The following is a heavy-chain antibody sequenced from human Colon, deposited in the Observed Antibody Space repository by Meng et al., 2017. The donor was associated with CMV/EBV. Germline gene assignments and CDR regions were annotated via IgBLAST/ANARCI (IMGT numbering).Heavy chain of an antibody. CDR1: GFTFSNHW. CDR3: ARAVYFPLYHFNS. J-gene: IGHJ4*02. Sequence: GGSLRLSCVASGFTFSNHWMSWVRPAPGKGLEWVASIKQDGSETSYVDSVKGRFTISRDNGKNSLFLHMNSLRAEDTAVYYCARAVYFPLYHFNSWGQGTLVTVSS. V-gene: IGHV3-7*01. CDR2: IKQDGSET. D-gene: IGHD2-8*01.